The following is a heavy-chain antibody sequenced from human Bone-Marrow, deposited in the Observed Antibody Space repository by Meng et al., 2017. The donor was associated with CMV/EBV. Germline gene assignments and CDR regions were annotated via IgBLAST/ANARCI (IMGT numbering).Heavy chain of an antibody. V-gene: IGHV3-30*19. D-gene: IGHD5-12*01. CDR2: ISYNGSNK. J-gene: IGHJ5*02. CDR3: ARGGYSGYDFVNWFDP. CDR1: LNVSSSW. Sequence: LNVSSSWMHWVRKGPGKGLEWLAVISYNGSNKYYADSVKGRFTIYRDNSKNTLYLQMNSLRVEDTAVYYCARGGYSGYDFVNWFDPWGQGTLVTVSS.